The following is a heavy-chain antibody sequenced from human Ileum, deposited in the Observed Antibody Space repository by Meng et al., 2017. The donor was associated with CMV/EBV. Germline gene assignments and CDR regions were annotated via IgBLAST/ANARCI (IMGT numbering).Heavy chain of an antibody. J-gene: IGHJ5*02. V-gene: IGHV4-39*01. D-gene: IGHD2-2*01. CDR3: ARLAGIDCSSTSCYEKGTRGGWFDP. CDR2: IYYSGST. CDR1: GGSISSSSYY. Sequence: SETLSLTCTVSGGSISSSSYYWGWIRQPPGKGLEWIGSIYYSGSTYYNPSLKSRVTISVDTSKNQFSLKLSSVTAADTAVYYCARLAGIDCSSTSCYEKGTRGGWFDPWGQGTLVTVS.